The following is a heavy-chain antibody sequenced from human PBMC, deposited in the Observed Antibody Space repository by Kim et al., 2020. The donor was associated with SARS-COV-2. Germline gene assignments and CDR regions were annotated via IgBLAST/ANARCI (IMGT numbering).Heavy chain of an antibody. CDR3: AKDMGFRRLSGQGYAFDI. J-gene: IGHJ3*02. Sequence: GGSLRLSCAASGFNFGDYAMHWVRQLPGKGLEWLASIIWNSVAIGYVDSVKGRFTISRDNAKNSLYLEMNSLRPEDTAFYYCAKDMGFRRLSGQGYAFDIGGRGTLVTVSS. D-gene: IGHD3-10*01. CDR2: IIWNSVAI. CDR1: GFNFGDYA. V-gene: IGHV3-9*01.